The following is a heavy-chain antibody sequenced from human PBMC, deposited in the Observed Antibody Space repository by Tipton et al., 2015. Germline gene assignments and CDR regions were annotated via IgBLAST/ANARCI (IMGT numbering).Heavy chain of an antibody. J-gene: IGHJ5*02. V-gene: IGHV1-69*13. CDR3: ARGRTIVATVKGEEMDA. CDR2: IIPLFGPP. Sequence: QLVQSGAEVKKPGASVKVSCKASGYNFANYDINWVRQATGQGLEWMGGIIPLFGPPNIPQKFQGRVTITADESTSTVYMELNRLTSEDTAVYYCARGRTIVATVKGEEMDAWGQGTLVTVSS. CDR1: GYNFANYD. D-gene: IGHD5-12*01.